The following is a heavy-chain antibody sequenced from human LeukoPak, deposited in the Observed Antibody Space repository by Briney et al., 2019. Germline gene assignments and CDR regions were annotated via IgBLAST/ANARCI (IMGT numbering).Heavy chain of an antibody. CDR3: ARPMATTRIGDFDY. J-gene: IGHJ4*02. CDR2: INPNSGGT. D-gene: IGHD5-24*01. Sequence: ASVKVSCKASGYTFTGYYMHWVRQAPGQGLEWMGWINPNSGGTNYAQKFQGRVTMTRDTSISTAYMELSRLRSDDTAVYCCARPMATTRIGDFDYWGQGTLVTASS. V-gene: IGHV1-2*02. CDR1: GYTFTGYY.